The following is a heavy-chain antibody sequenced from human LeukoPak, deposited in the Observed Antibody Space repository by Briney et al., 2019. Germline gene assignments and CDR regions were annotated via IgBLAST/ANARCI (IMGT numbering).Heavy chain of an antibody. V-gene: IGHV3-21*01. CDR3: ARGHSEGYFDWFDP. J-gene: IGHJ5*02. CDR2: ISSRSSSI. D-gene: IGHD6-13*01. Sequence: GGSLRLSCAASGFTFSTYTMNWVRQAPGKGLEWDSSISSRSSSIYYADSVKGRFTISRDNAKNSLYLQMNSLRAEDTAVYYCARGHSEGYFDWFDPWGQGTLVTVSS. CDR1: GFTFSTYT.